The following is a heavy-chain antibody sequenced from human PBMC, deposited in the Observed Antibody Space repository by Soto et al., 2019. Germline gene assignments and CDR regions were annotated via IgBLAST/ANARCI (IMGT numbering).Heavy chain of an antibody. CDR2: ISGSGGST. J-gene: IGHJ6*02. CDR3: AKTYGMDV. V-gene: IGHV3-23*01. CDR1: GFTFSSYA. Sequence: EVQLLESGGGLVQPGGSLRLSCAASGFTFSSYAMSWVRQAPGKGLEWVSAISGSGGSTYYADSVKGRFTISRDNSKNTXXXQXXXXXXXDTAVYYCAKTYGMDVWGQGTTVTVSS.